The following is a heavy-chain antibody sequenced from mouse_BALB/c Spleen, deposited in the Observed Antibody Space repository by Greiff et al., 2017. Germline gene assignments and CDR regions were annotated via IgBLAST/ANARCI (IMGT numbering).Heavy chain of an antibody. V-gene: IGHV1S137*01. D-gene: IGHD1-1*01. CDR2: ISTYYGDA. CDR3: AFITTVVATDAY. Sequence: LVESGAELVRPGVSVKISCKGSGYTFTDYAMHWVKQSHAKSLEWIGVISTYYGDASYNQKFKGKATMTVDKSSSTAYMELARLTSEDSAIYYCAFITTVVATDAYWGQGTLVTVSA. J-gene: IGHJ3*01. CDR1: GYTFTDYA.